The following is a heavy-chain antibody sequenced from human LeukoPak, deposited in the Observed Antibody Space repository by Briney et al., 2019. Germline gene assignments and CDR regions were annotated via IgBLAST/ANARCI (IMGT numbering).Heavy chain of an antibody. CDR2: IWYDGSNK. D-gene: IGHD3-16*01. J-gene: IGHJ4*02. Sequence: PGGSLRLSCAASGFTFSSYGMHWVRQAPGKGLEWVAVIWYDGSNKYYADSVEGRFTISRDNSKNTLYLQMNSLRAEDTAVYYCARGPTLRAYYFDYWGQGTLVTVSS. CDR1: GFTFSSYG. CDR3: ARGPTLRAYYFDY. V-gene: IGHV3-33*01.